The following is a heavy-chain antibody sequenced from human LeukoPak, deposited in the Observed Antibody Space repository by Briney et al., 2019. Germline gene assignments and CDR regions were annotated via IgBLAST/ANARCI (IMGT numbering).Heavy chain of an antibody. Sequence: RGSLRLSCAAAVFTFSSYTMHWVRQAPRKGLEWVAVISYDGSNKCYAESMKGRFTISSDNSKNTLYLQMNSLRAADKAVYYCARDAWRSGSYVDYWGQGTLVTVSS. D-gene: IGHD1-26*01. CDR1: VFTFSSYT. CDR2: ISYDGSNK. V-gene: IGHV3-30-3*01. J-gene: IGHJ4*02. CDR3: ARDAWRSGSYVDY.